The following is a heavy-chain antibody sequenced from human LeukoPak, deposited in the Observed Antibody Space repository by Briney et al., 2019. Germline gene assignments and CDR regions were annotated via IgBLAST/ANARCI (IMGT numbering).Heavy chain of an antibody. CDR1: GSTFRKYE. CDR2: ISGSGSTK. CDR3: ATYIIGPTIDY. V-gene: IGHV3-48*03. D-gene: IGHD3-10*01. J-gene: IGHJ4*02. Sequence: PGGSLRLSCAASGSTFRKYEMNWVRQAPGKGLEWLSYISGSGSTKYYADSVKGRFTISRDNARDSVGLQMNSLRADDTAIYYCATYIIGPTIDYWGQGTLVTVSA.